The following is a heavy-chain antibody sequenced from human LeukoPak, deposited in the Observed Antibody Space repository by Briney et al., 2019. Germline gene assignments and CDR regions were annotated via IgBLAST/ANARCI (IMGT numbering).Heavy chain of an antibody. V-gene: IGHV5-51*01. CDR2: IYPGDSDT. Sequence: GESLKISCKGSGYSFTSYWIGWVRQMPGKGLEWLGIIYPGDSDTRYSPSFQGQVTISADKSISTAYLQWSSLKASDTAMYYCARAYYYDSSGYLYYFDYWGQGTLVTVSS. D-gene: IGHD3-22*01. J-gene: IGHJ4*02. CDR1: GYSFTSYW. CDR3: ARAYYYDSSGYLYYFDY.